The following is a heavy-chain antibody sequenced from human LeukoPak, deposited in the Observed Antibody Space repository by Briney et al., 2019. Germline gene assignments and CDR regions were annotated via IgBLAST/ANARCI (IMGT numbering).Heavy chain of an antibody. J-gene: IGHJ4*02. CDR3: AKHRFESGGYHSTD. CDR2: ISGSGGNT. D-gene: IGHD3-22*01. Sequence: GGSLRLSCAASGFTFSSYAMSWVRQAPGKGLEWVSGISGSGGNTDYADSVKGRFTISRDNSKNTLYLQMNSLRDEGTAVYYCAKHRFESGGYHSTDWGQGTLVTVSS. CDR1: GFTFSSYA. V-gene: IGHV3-23*01.